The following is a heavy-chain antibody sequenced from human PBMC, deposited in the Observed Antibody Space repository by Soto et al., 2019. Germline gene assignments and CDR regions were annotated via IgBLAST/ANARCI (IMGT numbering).Heavy chain of an antibody. D-gene: IGHD2-15*01. Sequence: GASVKVSCKASGYTFTSYAMHWVRQAPGQRLEWMGWINAGNGNTKYSQKFQGRVTITRDTSASTAYMELSSLRSEDTAVYYCARDFRADCSGCSCPTYHYYMVVWGTGTTVTVSS. CDR2: INAGNGNT. CDR3: ARDFRADCSGCSCPTYHYYMVV. J-gene: IGHJ6*03. CDR1: GYTFTSYA. V-gene: IGHV1-3*01.